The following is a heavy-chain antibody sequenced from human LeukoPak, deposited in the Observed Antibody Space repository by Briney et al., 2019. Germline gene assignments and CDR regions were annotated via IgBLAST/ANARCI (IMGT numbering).Heavy chain of an antibody. CDR1: GYSISSGFY. J-gene: IGHJ4*02. V-gene: IGHV4-38-2*02. CDR3: ARGSGRGYSGYDLVS. Sequence: SETLSLTCTVSGYSISSGFYWGWIRQPPGKGLEWIGSIYHSGSTYYNPSLESRVTISVDTSKNQFSLKLSSVTAADTAVYYCARGSGRGYSGYDLVSWGQGTLVTVSS. D-gene: IGHD5-12*01. CDR2: IYHSGST.